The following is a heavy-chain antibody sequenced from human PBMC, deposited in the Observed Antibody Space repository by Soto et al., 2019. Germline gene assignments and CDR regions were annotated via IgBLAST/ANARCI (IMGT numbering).Heavy chain of an antibody. D-gene: IGHD5-18*01. CDR2: IIPIFGTA. V-gene: IGHV1-69*13. Sequence: SVEVSCTASGGTFSSYAMNWVRQSPGQGLEWMGGIIPIFGTANYAQKFQGRVTITADESTSTAYMELSSLRSEDTAVFYCARVIPAANSYGRGIYYYYYGMDVWGQGTTVTVSS. CDR3: ARVIPAANSYGRGIYYYYYGMDV. J-gene: IGHJ6*02. CDR1: GGTFSSYA.